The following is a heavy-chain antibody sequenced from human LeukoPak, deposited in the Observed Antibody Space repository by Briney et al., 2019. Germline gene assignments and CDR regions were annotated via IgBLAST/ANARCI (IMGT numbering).Heavy chain of an antibody. CDR2: ISYDGSNK. D-gene: IGHD6-19*01. J-gene: IGHJ4*02. Sequence: GGSLRLSCAASGFTFSSYGMHWVRQAPGKGLEWVAVISYDGSNKYYADSVKGRFTISRDNSKNTLYLQMNSLRAEDTAVYYCATRQQWLVGWGQGTLVTVSS. V-gene: IGHV3-30*19. CDR1: GFTFSSYG. CDR3: ATRQQWLVG.